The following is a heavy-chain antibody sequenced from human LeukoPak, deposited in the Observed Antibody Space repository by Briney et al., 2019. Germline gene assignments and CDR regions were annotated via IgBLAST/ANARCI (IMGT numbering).Heavy chain of an antibody. CDR2: INPRGGIT. V-gene: IGHV1-46*01. CDR1: GYIFINYY. Sequence: GASVKVSCKAFGYIFINYYIHWVRQAPGQGLEWMGIINPRGGITSYAQKFQGRVTMISDMSTNTLYLDLTSLRSDDTAVYYCARGYVSYSMGDYWGQGTLVTVSS. J-gene: IGHJ4*01. D-gene: IGHD2-15*01. CDR3: ARGYVSYSMGDY.